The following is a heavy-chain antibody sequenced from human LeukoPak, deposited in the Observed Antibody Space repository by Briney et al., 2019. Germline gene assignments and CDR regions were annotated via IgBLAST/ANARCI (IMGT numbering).Heavy chain of an antibody. D-gene: IGHD5-24*01. CDR2: IIPMFGTV. Sequence: GASVKVSCKTSGHTFISYAFSWVRQAPGQGLEWLGGIIPMFGTVHYAQRFQGRVTITADESTNTAYLELRSLTSEDTAVYFCARDTDDRVDVSRDGFYYSYMDVWGKGTTVTISS. V-gene: IGHV1-69*13. CDR3: ARDTDDRVDVSRDGFYYSYMDV. J-gene: IGHJ6*03. CDR1: GHTFISYA.